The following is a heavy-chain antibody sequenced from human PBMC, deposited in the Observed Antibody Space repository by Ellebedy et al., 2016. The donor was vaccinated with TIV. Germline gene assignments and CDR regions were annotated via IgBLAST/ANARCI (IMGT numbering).Heavy chain of an antibody. V-gene: IGHV3-74*01. CDR3: AREAFSSRWPRGPRWFDS. J-gene: IGHJ5*01. CDR1: GFTFSSYA. CDR2: MNSDGSNT. Sequence: GESLKISCSASGFTFSSYAMHWVRQAPGKGLVWVSRMNSDGSNTTYADSVKGRFTISRDNAKNTLYLQMNSLRAEDTAVYYCAREAFSSRWPRGPRWFDSWGQGTLVIVSS. D-gene: IGHD6-13*01.